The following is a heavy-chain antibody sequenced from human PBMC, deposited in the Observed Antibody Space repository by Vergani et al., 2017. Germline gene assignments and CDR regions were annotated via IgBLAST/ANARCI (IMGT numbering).Heavy chain of an antibody. D-gene: IGHD6-19*01. CDR2: ISPDGFST. CDR3: ARGQWLPTLSLDY. V-gene: IGHV1-46*01. Sequence: QVQLVQSGAEVGKPGASVKISCKASGYTFTAYYIHWVRQAPEQGLEWVGVISPDGFSTFYAQKFQGRVTITRDTSTSTVYVEVTSLRSDDTAVYYCARGQWLPTLSLDYWGQGTLVTVSS. J-gene: IGHJ4*02. CDR1: GYTFTAYY.